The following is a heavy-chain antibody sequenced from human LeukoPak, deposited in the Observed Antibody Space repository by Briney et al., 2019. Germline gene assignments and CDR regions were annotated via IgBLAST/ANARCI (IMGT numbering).Heavy chain of an antibody. CDR2: ISASGSPI. CDR3: AMKGAY. D-gene: IGHD3-16*01. V-gene: IGHV3-48*03. CDR1: GFTFSTYE. Sequence: GGSLRLSCAASGFTFSTYEMNWVRQAPGKGLEWLSYISASGSPIYYADSVKGRFTISRDNPKNTLYLQMNSLRAEDTAVYYCAMKGAYWGQGALVTVSS. J-gene: IGHJ4*02.